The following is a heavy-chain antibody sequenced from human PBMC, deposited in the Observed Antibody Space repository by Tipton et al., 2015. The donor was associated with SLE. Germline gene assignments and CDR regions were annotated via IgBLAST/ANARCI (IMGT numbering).Heavy chain of an antibody. Sequence: SLRLSCEASGFTVSSNYMSWVRQAPGKGLEWVSVIYTDGSTHSADSVKGRFTIPRDISKNTLYLQMSSLRPDDTAVYFCARDTYELWSGDNWYFDLWGRGTLVTVSS. CDR2: IYTDGST. D-gene: IGHD3-3*01. V-gene: IGHV3-66*02. CDR3: ARDTYELWSGDNWYFDL. CDR1: GFTVSSNY. J-gene: IGHJ2*01.